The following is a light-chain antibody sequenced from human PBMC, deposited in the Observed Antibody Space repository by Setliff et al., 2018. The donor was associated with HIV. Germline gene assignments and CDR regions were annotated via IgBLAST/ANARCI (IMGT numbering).Light chain of an antibody. Sequence: QSVLAQPASVSGSPGQSITISCTGTSSDVGGYNYVSWYQQHPGKAPKLMIFDVIKRPSGVSNRFSGSKSGNTASLTISGLQADDEADYYCSSYTSSSTLDVLLGGGTKVTVL. CDR3: SSYTSSSTLDVL. CDR1: SSDVGGYNY. CDR2: DVI. J-gene: IGLJ2*01. V-gene: IGLV2-14*03.